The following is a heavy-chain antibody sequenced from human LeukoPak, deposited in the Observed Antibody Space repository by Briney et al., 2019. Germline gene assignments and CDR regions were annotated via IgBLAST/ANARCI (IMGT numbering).Heavy chain of an antibody. J-gene: IGHJ4*02. Sequence: PGGSLRLSCAASGFTFSSYAMSWVRQAPGKGLEWVSAISGSGGSTYYADSVKGRFTISRDNSKNTLYLQMNSLRAEDTAVYYCAKGEGRYDFWSGNLVDYWGQGTLVTVSS. CDR3: AKGEGRYDFWSGNLVDY. CDR1: GFTFSSYA. V-gene: IGHV3-23*01. CDR2: ISGSGGST. D-gene: IGHD3-3*01.